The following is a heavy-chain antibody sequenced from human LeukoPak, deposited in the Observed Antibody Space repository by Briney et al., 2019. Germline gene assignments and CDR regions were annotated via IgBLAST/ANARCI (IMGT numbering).Heavy chain of an antibody. V-gene: IGHV4-34*01. CDR1: GGSFSGYY. CDR2: INHSGST. Sequence: SETLSLTCAVYGGSFSGYYWSWIRQPPGKGLEWIGEINHSGSTNYNPSLKSRVTISVDTSKNQFSLKLSSVTAADTAVYYCGARTNGVMGPRGWFDPWGQGTLVTVSS. J-gene: IGHJ5*02. CDR3: GARTNGVMGPRGWFDP. D-gene: IGHD2-8*01.